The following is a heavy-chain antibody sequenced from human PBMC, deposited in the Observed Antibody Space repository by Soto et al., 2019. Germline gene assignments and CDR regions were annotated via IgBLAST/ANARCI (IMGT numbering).Heavy chain of an antibody. J-gene: IGHJ4*02. D-gene: IGHD1-26*01. CDR2: IIPIFGTA. Sequence: QVQLVQSGAEVNKPGSSVKVSCKASGGTFSSYSINWVRQAPGQGLEWMGEIIPIFGTANYAKKFQGRVTMTADESTSTAYMELSSLRSEDTAVYYCARDGGRNSGGIDYWGQGTVVTVSS. CDR3: ARDGGRNSGGIDY. V-gene: IGHV1-69*01. CDR1: GGTFSSYS.